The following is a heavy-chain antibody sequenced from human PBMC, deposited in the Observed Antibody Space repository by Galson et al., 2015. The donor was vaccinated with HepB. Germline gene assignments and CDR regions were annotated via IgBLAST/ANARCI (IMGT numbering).Heavy chain of an antibody. CDR3: VRGGSGYGNFDS. D-gene: IGHD6-19*01. CDR1: GFTLSSYW. V-gene: IGHV3-74*01. J-gene: IGHJ4*02. Sequence: SLRLSCAASGFTLSSYWMHWVRQAPGKGLVWVSRIYSDVGSATYADSVKGRFTISRDNAKDTLYLQMNSLRAEDTAVYLCVRGGSGYGNFDSWGQGTLVTVSS. CDR2: IYSDVGSA.